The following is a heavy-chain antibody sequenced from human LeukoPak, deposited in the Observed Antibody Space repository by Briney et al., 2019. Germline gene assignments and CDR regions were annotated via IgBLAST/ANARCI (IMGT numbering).Heavy chain of an antibody. CDR2: ISAYNGNT. CDR3: ARVFYDSSGYPIFDY. J-gene: IGHJ4*02. Sequence: ASVKVSCKASGYTFTSYGISWVRQAPGQGLEWMGWISAYNGNTNYAQKLQGRVTMTTDTSTSTAYMELRSLRSDDTAVYYCARVFYDSSGYPIFDYWGRGTLVTVSS. D-gene: IGHD3-22*01. CDR1: GYTFTSYG. V-gene: IGHV1-18*01.